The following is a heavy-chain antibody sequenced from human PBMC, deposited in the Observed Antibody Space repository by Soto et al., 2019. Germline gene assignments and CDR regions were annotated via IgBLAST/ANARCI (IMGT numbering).Heavy chain of an antibody. CDR1: GGSISSGGYY. CDR2: IYYSGST. J-gene: IGHJ1*01. D-gene: IGHD3-22*01. V-gene: IGHV4-31*03. CDR3: ARDTGDSSGYPGEYFQH. Sequence: PSETLSLTCTVSGGSISSGGYYWSWIRQHPGKGLEWIGYIYYSGSTYYNPSLKSRVTISVDTSKNQFSLKLSSVTAADTAVYYCARDTGDSSGYPGEYFQHWGQGTLVTVSS.